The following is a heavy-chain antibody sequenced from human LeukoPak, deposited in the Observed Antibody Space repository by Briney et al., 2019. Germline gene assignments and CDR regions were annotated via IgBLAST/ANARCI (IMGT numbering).Heavy chain of an antibody. J-gene: IGHJ4*02. Sequence: SETLSLTCTVSGGSISSSSYYWGWIRQPPGKGLEWIGSIYYSGSTYYNPSLKSRVTISVDTSKNQFSLKLSSVTAADTAVYYCARWAIAARTFFDYWGQGTLVTVSS. CDR2: IYYSGST. CDR1: GGSISSSSYY. D-gene: IGHD6-6*01. V-gene: IGHV4-39*07. CDR3: ARWAIAARTFFDY.